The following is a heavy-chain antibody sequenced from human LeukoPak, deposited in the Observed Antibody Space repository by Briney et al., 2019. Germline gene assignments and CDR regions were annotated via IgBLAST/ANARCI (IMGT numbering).Heavy chain of an antibody. V-gene: IGHV4-59*12. J-gene: IGHJ4*02. CDR3: ARSGSSGWYFGIDY. Sequence: PSETLSLTCTVSGGSISSYYWSWIRQPPGKGLEWIGYIYYSGSTNYNPSLKSRVTISVDTSKNQFSLKLSSVTAADTAVYYCARSGSSGWYFGIDYWGQGTLVTVPS. CDR1: GGSISSYY. CDR2: IYYSGST. D-gene: IGHD6-19*01.